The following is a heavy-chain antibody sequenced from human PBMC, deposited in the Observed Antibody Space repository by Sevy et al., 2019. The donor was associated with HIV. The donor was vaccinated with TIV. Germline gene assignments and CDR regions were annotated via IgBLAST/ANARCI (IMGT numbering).Heavy chain of an antibody. CDR1: GYSFISYW. V-gene: IGHV5-51*01. CDR2: FYPGDSDT. CDR3: ARVSRWYYYGSGSLIGVGGMDV. D-gene: IGHD3-10*01. J-gene: IGHJ6*02. Sequence: GESLKISCKGSGYSFISYWIAWVRQMPGKGLEWMGIFYPGDSDTRDSPSFQGQVTISVDKSITTAYLQWGSLKASDTAVYYCARVSRWYYYGSGSLIGVGGMDVWGQWTTVTDSS.